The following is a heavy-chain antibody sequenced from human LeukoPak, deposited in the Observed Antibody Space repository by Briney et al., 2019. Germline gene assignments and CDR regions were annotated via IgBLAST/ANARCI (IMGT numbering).Heavy chain of an antibody. CDR3: ARAGRWEGRPHAFDI. J-gene: IGHJ3*02. D-gene: IGHD1-26*01. CDR1: GGSVSNYY. CDR2: IYYTET. Sequence: SETLSLTCTVSGGSVSNYYWSWIRQSPGKGLEWIGYIYYTETSYNPSLKSRVTISADTSKNQFSLKLYSVTAADTAVYYCARAGRWEGRPHAFDIWGQGTMVTVSS. V-gene: IGHV4-59*02.